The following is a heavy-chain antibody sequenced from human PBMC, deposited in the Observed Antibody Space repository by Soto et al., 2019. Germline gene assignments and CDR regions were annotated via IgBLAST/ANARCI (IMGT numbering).Heavy chain of an antibody. Sequence: SETLSLTCTVSGGSISSGGYYWSWIRQHPRKGLEWIGYIYYSGSTYYNPSLKSRVTISVDTSKNQFSLKLSSVTAADTAVYYCARDSRFLEWSQVSYGMDVWGQGTTVTV. J-gene: IGHJ6*02. CDR2: IYYSGST. V-gene: IGHV4-31*03. CDR3: ARDSRFLEWSQVSYGMDV. D-gene: IGHD3-3*01. CDR1: GGSISSGGYY.